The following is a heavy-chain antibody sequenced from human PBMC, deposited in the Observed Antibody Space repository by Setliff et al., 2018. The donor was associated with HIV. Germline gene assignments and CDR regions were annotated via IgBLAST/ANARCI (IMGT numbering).Heavy chain of an antibody. D-gene: IGHD4-17*01. CDR3: AIWTTAD. Sequence: ASLKVSCKASGGTFRSKGISWVPQARGQGHEWMGWIYPNTGGTNYAQKFQGRVTMTRDTYISTAYMELSRLRSDDTALYYCAIWTTADWGQGTMVTVSS. CDR2: IYPNTGGT. J-gene: IGHJ4*02. CDR1: GGTFRSKG. V-gene: IGHV1-2*02.